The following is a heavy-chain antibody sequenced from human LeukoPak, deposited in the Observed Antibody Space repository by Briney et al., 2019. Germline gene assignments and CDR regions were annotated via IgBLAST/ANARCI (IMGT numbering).Heavy chain of an antibody. CDR3: AKFPQLGPFDY. CDR2: ISGSGGST. D-gene: IGHD1-1*01. V-gene: IGHV3-23*01. CDR1: GFTFSSYA. Sequence: RGSLRLSCAASGFTFSSYAMSWVRQAPGKGREWVSAISGSGGSTYYADSVKGRFTISRDNSKNTLYLQMNSLRAEDTAVYYCAKFPQLGPFDYWGQGTLVTVSS. J-gene: IGHJ4*02.